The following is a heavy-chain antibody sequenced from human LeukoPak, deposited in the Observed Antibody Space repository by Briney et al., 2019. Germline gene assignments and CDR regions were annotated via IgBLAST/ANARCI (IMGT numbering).Heavy chain of an antibody. CDR1: GCSISSYY. D-gene: IGHD3-22*01. Sequence: PSETLSLTCTVSGCSISSYYWSWIRQPPGKGLEWIGYIYYSGSTYYNPSLRSRVTISVDTSKNQFSLKLSSVTAADTAVYYCARSSEGRYYYDSSGFSYYYYYMDVWGKGTTVTISS. CDR2: IYYSGST. CDR3: ARSSEGRYYYDSSGFSYYYYYMDV. V-gene: IGHV4-59*01. J-gene: IGHJ6*03.